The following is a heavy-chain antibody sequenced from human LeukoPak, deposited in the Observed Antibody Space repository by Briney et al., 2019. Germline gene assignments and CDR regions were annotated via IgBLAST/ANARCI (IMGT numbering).Heavy chain of an antibody. V-gene: IGHV4-59*01. D-gene: IGHD3-10*01. CDR3: VRGSGGSGANFDN. CDR2: TSYSGST. Sequence: SETPSLTCTVSGGYISSSYWSWIRQPPGKGLEWIAYTSYSGSTNYNPSLRSRVTISLDTSKNQFSLKLGSVTAADTAVYYCVRGSGGSGANFDNWGQGTLVTVSS. CDR1: GGYISSSY. J-gene: IGHJ4*02.